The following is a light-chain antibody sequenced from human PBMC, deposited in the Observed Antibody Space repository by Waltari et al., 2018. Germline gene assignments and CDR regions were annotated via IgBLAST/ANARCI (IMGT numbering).Light chain of an antibody. CDR2: GAS. J-gene: IGKJ2*02. Sequence: EIVMTQSPAALSVSPGERATLSCRASQSVSDNLAWYQHKPGQPPRLLISGASTRGTGVPARFSGSGSGTEFTLTISSLQSEDSAIYFCQQYNTWPPSTFGQGTKLEIK. CDR3: QQYNTWPPST. CDR1: QSVSDN. V-gene: IGKV3-15*01.